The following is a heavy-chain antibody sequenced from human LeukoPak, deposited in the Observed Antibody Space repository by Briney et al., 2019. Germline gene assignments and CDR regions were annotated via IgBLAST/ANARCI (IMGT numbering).Heavy chain of an antibody. J-gene: IGHJ4*02. D-gene: IGHD4-17*01. CDR3: AILNYGDSDY. CDR2: IYYSGST. V-gene: IGHV4-59*01. Sequence: SETLSLTCTVSGGSISSYYWSWIRQPPGKGLEWIGYIYYSGSTNYNPSLKSRVTISVDTSKNQFPLKLSSVTAADTAVYYCAILNYGDSDYWGQGTLVTVSS. CDR1: GGSISSYY.